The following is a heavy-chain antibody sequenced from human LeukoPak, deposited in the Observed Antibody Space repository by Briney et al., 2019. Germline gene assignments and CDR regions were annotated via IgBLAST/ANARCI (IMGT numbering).Heavy chain of an antibody. CDR1: GYSISSGYY. D-gene: IGHD1-26*01. CDR3: ARAGGSGSYCDY. V-gene: IGHV4-38-2*02. CDR2: IYHSGST. Sequence: SETLSLTCTVSGYSISSGYYWGWIRQPPGKGLEWIGSIYHSGSTYYNPSPKSRVTISVDTSKNQFSLKLSSVTAADTAVYYCARAGGSGSYCDYWGQGTLVTVSS. J-gene: IGHJ4*02.